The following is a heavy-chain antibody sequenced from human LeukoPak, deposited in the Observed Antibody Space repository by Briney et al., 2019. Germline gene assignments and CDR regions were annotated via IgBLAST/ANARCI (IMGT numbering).Heavy chain of an antibody. J-gene: IGHJ4*02. V-gene: IGHV3-48*04. CDR2: ITRPGTTT. CDR1: GFTFSAYS. D-gene: IGHD3-10*01. CDR3: AREHWFGELGT. Sequence: GGSLRLSCATSGFTFSAYSLSWVRQAPGKGLEWVSHITRPGTTTYYAESVRGRFTISRDNAKNSLYLQMKSLRAEDTALYYCAREHWFGELGTWGQGTLVSVSS.